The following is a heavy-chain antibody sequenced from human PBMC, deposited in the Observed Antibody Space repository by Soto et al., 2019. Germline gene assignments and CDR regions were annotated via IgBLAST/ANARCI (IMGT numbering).Heavy chain of an antibody. CDR1: GGSISSSSYY. V-gene: IGHV4-39*01. CDR3: ASSLGYSGYDDWFDP. CDR2: IYDDGNT. D-gene: IGHD5-12*01. J-gene: IGHJ5*02. Sequence: SETLSLTCTVSGGSISSSSYYWAWIRQPPGKGLEWIGTIYDDGNTYYNSPLKSRVTISVDTSKNQFSLRVSSVTAADTAVYYCASSLGYSGYDDWFDPWGPGTLVTVSS.